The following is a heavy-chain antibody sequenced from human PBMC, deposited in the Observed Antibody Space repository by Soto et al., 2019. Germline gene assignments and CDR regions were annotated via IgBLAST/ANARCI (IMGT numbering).Heavy chain of an antibody. CDR1: GGTFSSYA. D-gene: IGHD5-18*01. V-gene: IGHV1-69*06. Sequence: QVQLVQSGAEVKKPGSSVKVSCKASGGTFSSYAISWVRQAPGQGLEWMGGIIPIFGTANYAQKFQGRVTITADKSTSTAYMELSSLRSEDTAVYYCASHSGYSCGSGRLYYYYYYGMDVWGQGTTVTVSS. J-gene: IGHJ6*02. CDR3: ASHSGYSCGSGRLYYYYYYGMDV. CDR2: IIPIFGTA.